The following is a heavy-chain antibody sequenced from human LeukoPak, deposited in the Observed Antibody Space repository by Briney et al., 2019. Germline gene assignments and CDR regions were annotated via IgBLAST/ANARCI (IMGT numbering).Heavy chain of an antibody. CDR1: GYTFTSYG. D-gene: IGHD6-13*01. CDR2: ISAYNGNT. V-gene: IGHV1-18*01. J-gene: IGHJ5*02. Sequence: ASVTVSCTASGYTFTSYGISWVRQAPGQGLEWMEWISAYNGNTNYAQKLQGRVTMTTDTSTSTAYMELRSLRSDDTAVYYCARSIAAAVFDPWGQGTLVTVSS. CDR3: ARSIAAAVFDP.